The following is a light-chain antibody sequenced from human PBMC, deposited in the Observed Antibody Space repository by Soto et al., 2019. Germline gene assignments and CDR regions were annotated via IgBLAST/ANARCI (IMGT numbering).Light chain of an antibody. Sequence: EIVMTQSPATLSLSPGDRATLSCRASQSVSSNLAWYQQKPGQAPRLLIYATSTRATGIPARFSGSGSGTDFTLTISSLQSEDFAVYYCQQYNNWPPLTFGGGTKVEIK. V-gene: IGKV3-15*01. CDR1: QSVSSN. CDR3: QQYNNWPPLT. J-gene: IGKJ4*01. CDR2: ATS.